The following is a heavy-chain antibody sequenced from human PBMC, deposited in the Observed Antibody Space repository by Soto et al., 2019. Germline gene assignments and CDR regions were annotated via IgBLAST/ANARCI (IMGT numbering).Heavy chain of an antibody. V-gene: IGHV1-18*01. Sequence: GASVKVSCKASGCTFTSSGISWVRQAPGQGLEWMGWISAYNGNTNYAQKLQGRVTMTTDTSTSTAYMELRSLRSDDTAVYYCARDLICSSTSCYRVPNDYLGQGTLVTVS. D-gene: IGHD2-2*02. J-gene: IGHJ4*02. CDR2: ISAYNGNT. CDR1: GCTFTSSG. CDR3: ARDLICSSTSCYRVPNDY.